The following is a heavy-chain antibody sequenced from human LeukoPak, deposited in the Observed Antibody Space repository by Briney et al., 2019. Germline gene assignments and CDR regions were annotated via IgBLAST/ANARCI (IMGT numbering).Heavy chain of an antibody. Sequence: SETLSLTCTVSGASVSSYYWIWIRQPAGRGLEWIGRIDASGSTNYNPSLKSRVTMSVDSSKNQLSLKVTSVTAADTAAYYCARKDGDIWGQGTMVTVSS. J-gene: IGHJ3*02. V-gene: IGHV4-4*07. D-gene: IGHD5-24*01. CDR2: IDASGST. CDR1: GASVSSYY. CDR3: ARKDGDI.